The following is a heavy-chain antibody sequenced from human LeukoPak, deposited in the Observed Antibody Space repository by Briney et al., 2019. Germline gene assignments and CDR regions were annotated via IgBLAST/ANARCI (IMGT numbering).Heavy chain of an antibody. V-gene: IGHV1-18*01. J-gene: IGHJ4*02. Sequence: ASVKVSCKASGYTFTSYGISWVRQAPGQGLEWMGWISAYNGNTNYAQKLQGRVTMTTDTSTSTAYVELRSLRSDDTAVYYCARDRGDDYGDYGGLDYWGQGTLVTVSS. CDR2: ISAYNGNT. CDR3: ARDRGDDYGDYGGLDY. CDR1: GYTFTSYG. D-gene: IGHD4-17*01.